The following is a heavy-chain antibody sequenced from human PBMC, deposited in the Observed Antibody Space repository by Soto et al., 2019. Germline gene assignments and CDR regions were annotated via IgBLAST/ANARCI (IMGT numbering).Heavy chain of an antibody. CDR3: ARGGSGRPGY. CDR1: EFTFKNYG. Sequence: EVQLVESGGGLVQPGGSLRLSCVVSEFTFKNYGMDWVRQAPGKGLEWISYISSSSSSIEYADSVKGRFTISRDNAKSTLYLQMNSLRDEDTAVYYCARGGSGRPGYWGQGTLVTVSS. V-gene: IGHV3-48*02. CDR2: ISSSSSSI. D-gene: IGHD6-25*01. J-gene: IGHJ4*02.